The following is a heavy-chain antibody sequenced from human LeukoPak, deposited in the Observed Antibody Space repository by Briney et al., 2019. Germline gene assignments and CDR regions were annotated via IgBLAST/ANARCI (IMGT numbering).Heavy chain of an antibody. D-gene: IGHD6-19*01. V-gene: IGHV6-1*01. CDR2: TYYRSKWYN. J-gene: IGHJ6*02. CDR1: GDSVSSNSAA. CDR3: ARGGAGIAVAGTYYYYYGMDV. Sequence: SQTLSLTCDISGDSVSSNSAAWNWIRQSPSRGLEWLRRTYYRSKWYNDYAVSVKSRITINPDTFKNQFSLQLNSVTPEDTAVYYCARGGAGIAVAGTYYYYYGMDVWGQGTTVTVSS.